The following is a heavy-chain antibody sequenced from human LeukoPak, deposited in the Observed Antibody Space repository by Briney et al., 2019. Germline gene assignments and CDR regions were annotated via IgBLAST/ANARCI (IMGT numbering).Heavy chain of an antibody. J-gene: IGHJ4*02. CDR1: GFIVSSNY. D-gene: IGHD3-10*01. V-gene: IGHV3-66*01. CDR2: IYSGGDT. Sequence: PGGSLRLSCAASGFIVSSNYMTWVRQAPGKGLEWVSLIYSGGDTFYTDSVKGRFTISRDNAKNTLYLQMNSLRAEDTAVYYCARVRVGAYDFEYWGQGTLVTVSS. CDR3: ARVRVGAYDFEY.